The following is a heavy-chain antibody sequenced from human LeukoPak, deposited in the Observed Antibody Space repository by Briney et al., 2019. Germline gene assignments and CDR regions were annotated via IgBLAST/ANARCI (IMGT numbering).Heavy chain of an antibody. J-gene: IGHJ6*04. CDR2: ISSSSSYI. D-gene: IGHD3-9*01. CDR1: GFTFSSYN. CDR3: ARDYLLLDILTGYGMDV. V-gene: IGHV3-21*01. Sequence: NPGGSLRLSCAASGFTFSSYNLNWVRQAPGKGLEWVSSISSSSSYIYYADSVKGRFTITRDNAKSSLYLQMNSLRAEDTAVYYCARDYLLLDILTGYGMDVWGKGTTVTVSS.